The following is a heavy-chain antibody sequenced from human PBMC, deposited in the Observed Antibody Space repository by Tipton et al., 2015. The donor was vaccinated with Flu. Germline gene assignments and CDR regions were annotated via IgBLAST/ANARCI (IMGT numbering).Heavy chain of an antibody. CDR3: ARGDYGDYDHEADSFDI. D-gene: IGHD4-17*01. CDR2: VYTNTNT. CDR1: GDSISRGSYY. Sequence: TLSLTCTVSGDSISRGSYYWNWIRQPAGKGLEWIGRVYTNTNTNYKPSLESRVTISIDKSKNQFSLKLRSVTAADTAIYYCARGDYGDYDHEADSFDIWGQGTLVAVSA. J-gene: IGHJ3*02. V-gene: IGHV4-61*02.